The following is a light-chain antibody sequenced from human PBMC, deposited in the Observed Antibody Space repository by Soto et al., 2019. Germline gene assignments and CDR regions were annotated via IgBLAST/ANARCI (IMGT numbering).Light chain of an antibody. CDR3: MQALQTPPT. Sequence: AIRMTQSPSSFSASTGDRVTITCRASQGISSYLAWYQQKPGKAPKLLIYAASTLQSGVPSRFSGSGSGTDFTLKISRVEAEDVGVYYCMQALQTPPTFGQGTRLEIK. CDR1: QGISSY. CDR2: AAS. V-gene: IGKV1-8*01. J-gene: IGKJ5*01.